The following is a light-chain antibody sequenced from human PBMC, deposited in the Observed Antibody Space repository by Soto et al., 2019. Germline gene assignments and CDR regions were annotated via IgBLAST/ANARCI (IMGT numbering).Light chain of an antibody. CDR1: SSDVGGFEY. CDR3: GSITRSSTSV. CDR2: DVT. J-gene: IGLJ1*01. Sequence: QSALSQPASVSGSPGQSITIFCSGTSSDVGGFEYVSWYQHQPGKAPKLIIYDVTKRPSGVSNRFSGSKSGNTASLTISGIQAEDEGDYYCGSITRSSTSVFGTGTKLTVL. V-gene: IGLV2-14*01.